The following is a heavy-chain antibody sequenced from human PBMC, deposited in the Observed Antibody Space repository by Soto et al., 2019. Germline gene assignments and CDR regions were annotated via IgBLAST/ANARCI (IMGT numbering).Heavy chain of an antibody. D-gene: IGHD1-1*01. CDR1: GFTFSSYS. Sequence: EVQLVESGGGLVKPGGSLRLSCAASGFTFSSYSMNWVRQAPGKGLEWVSSISSSSRNIYYVDSVKGRFTISRDNAKNSLYLQMNSLGAEDTAVYYCARELERRGGWFDPWGQGTLVTVSS. CDR3: ARELERRGGWFDP. V-gene: IGHV3-21*01. J-gene: IGHJ5*02. CDR2: ISSSSRNI.